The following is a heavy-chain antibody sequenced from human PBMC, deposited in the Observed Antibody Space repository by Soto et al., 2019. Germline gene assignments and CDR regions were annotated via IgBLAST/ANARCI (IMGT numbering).Heavy chain of an antibody. CDR2: ISYDGSNK. V-gene: IGHV3-30*18. Sequence: QVHLVESGGGVVQPGRSLRLSCAVSGFTFSSHAMHWVRQAPGKGLEWVTYISYDGSNKAYADSVKGRFTISRDNSKSMMYLQMNNLTSEDTALYYCAKEGRSYDDFWSGSAGSFDVWGQGTMVTVSS. CDR1: GFTFSSHA. CDR3: AKEGRSYDDFWSGSAGSFDV. J-gene: IGHJ3*01. D-gene: IGHD3-3*01.